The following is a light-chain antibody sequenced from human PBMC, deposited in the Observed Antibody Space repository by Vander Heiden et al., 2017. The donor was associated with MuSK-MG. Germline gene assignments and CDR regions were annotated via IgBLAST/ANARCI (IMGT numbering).Light chain of an antibody. J-gene: IGKJ4*01. CDR2: WGS. CDR3: RQPLQIPLT. Sequence: DIVMTQSPLSLPVTPGEPASISCRSSQSLLHSNGYDYLDWYVQKPGQSPQLLIYWGSNRASGVPDRFSGGGSGTDFTLKISRVEAEDVGIYYCRQPLQIPLTFGGGTRVEIK. CDR1: QSLLHSNGYDY. V-gene: IGKV2-28*01.